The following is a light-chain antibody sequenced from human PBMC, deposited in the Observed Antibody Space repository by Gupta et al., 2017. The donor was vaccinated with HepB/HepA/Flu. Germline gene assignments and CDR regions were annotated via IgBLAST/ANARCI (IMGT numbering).Light chain of an antibody. V-gene: IGKV4-1*01. CDR2: WAS. CDR3: QQYYSSPVT. J-gene: IGKJ4*01. CDR1: QSVLYSSNNKNY. Sequence: IVMTTSPDSLAVSLVERATTNCKSSQSVLYSSNNKNYLAWYQQKARQPPKLLIYWASTRKSGVPDRFSGSGSGTDFTLTISSLQAEDVAFYYCQQYYSSPVTFGGGTKVEIK.